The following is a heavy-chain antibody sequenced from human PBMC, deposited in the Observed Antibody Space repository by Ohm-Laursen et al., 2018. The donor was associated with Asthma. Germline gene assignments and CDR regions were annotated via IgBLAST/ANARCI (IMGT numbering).Heavy chain of an antibody. Sequence: SLRLSCAAPGFTFSNYGMHWVRQAPGKGLEWVAVIWYDGSNKYYADSVKGRFTISRANSKNTLSLQMNSLRAEDTAVYYCARDWDSLANCGGDCPSRFDYWGQGTLVTVSS. V-gene: IGHV3-33*01. D-gene: IGHD2-21*02. J-gene: IGHJ4*02. CDR3: ARDWDSLANCGGDCPSRFDY. CDR2: IWYDGSNK. CDR1: GFTFSNYG.